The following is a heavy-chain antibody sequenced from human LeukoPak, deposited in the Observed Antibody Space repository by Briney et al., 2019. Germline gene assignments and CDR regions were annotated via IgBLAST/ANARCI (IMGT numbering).Heavy chain of an antibody. CDR2: INHSGST. CDR1: GGSLSGYY. CDR3: ARVGCSSTRCYGVFDY. J-gene: IGHJ4*02. V-gene: IGHV4-34*01. Sequence: TSETLSLTCAVYGGSLSGYYWSWIRQPPGKGLEWIGEINHSGSTNYNPSLKSRVTISIDTSKNQFSLKLNSVTAADTAVYYCARVGCSSTRCYGVFDYWGQGALVTVSS. D-gene: IGHD2-2*01.